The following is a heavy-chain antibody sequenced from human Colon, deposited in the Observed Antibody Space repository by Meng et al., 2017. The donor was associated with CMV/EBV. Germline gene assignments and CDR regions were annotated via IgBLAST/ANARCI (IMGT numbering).Heavy chain of an antibody. V-gene: IGHV3-7*03. CDR3: VKDSREFGSGLNPYHFDS. Sequence: GESLKISCAASGSSFSNSWMIWVRRAPGKGLEWVAKTNEDGSDKYYVDSVKGRFTVSRDNAKKSLYLQMNGLRPEDTARYYCVKDSREFGSGLNPYHFDSWGQGTLVTVSS. CDR1: GSSFSNSW. D-gene: IGHD3-10*01. J-gene: IGHJ4*02. CDR2: TNEDGSDK.